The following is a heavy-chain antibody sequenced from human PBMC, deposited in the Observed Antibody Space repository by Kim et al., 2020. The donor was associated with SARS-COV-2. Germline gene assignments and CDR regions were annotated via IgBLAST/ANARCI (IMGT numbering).Heavy chain of an antibody. CDR3: ARGEVGATNPGYNWFDP. D-gene: IGHD1-26*01. CDR2: IIPIFGTA. Sequence: SVKVSCKASGGTFSSYAISWVRQAPGQGLEWMGGIIPIFGTANYAQKFQGRVTITADESTSTAYMELSSLRSEDTAVYYCARGEVGATNPGYNWFDPWGQGTLVTVSS. CDR1: GGTFSSYA. J-gene: IGHJ5*02. V-gene: IGHV1-69*13.